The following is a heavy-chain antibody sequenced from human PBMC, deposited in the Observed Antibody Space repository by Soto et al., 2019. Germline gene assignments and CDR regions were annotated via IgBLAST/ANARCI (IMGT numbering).Heavy chain of an antibody. CDR2: INHSGST. CDR1: GGSFSGYY. Sequence: NPSETLSLTCAVYGGSFSGYYWSWIRQPPGKGLEWIGEINHSGSTNYNPSLKSRVTISVDTSKNQFSLKLSSVTAADTAVYYCARGRRARSRWYSLLEVRVTNWFDTWGQGTLVTVSS. CDR3: ARGRRARSRWYSLLEVRVTNWFDT. V-gene: IGHV4-34*01. D-gene: IGHD6-13*01. J-gene: IGHJ5*02.